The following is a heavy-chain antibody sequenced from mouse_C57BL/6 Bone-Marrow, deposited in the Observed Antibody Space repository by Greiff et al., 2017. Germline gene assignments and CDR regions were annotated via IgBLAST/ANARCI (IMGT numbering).Heavy chain of an antibody. V-gene: IGHV1-4*01. CDR3: ARPLYYDYAWFAY. J-gene: IGHJ3*01. CDR2: INPSSGYT. D-gene: IGHD2-4*01. CDR1: GYTFTSYT. Sequence: VQLQQSGAELARPGASVKMSCKASGYTFTSYTMHWVKQRPGQGLEWIGYINPSSGYTKYNQKFKDKATLTADKSSSTAYMQLSSLTSEDSAVYYCARPLYYDYAWFAYWGQGTLVTVSA.